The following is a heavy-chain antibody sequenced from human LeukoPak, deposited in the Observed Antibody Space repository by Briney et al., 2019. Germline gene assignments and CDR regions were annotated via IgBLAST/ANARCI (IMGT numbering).Heavy chain of an antibody. CDR1: GFTFSGSA. CDR3: TIPGGSGSYFSEN. Sequence: PGGSLRLSCAASGFTFSGSAMHWVRQASGKGLEWVGRIRSKANSYATAYAASVKGRFTISRDDSKNTAYLQMNSLKTEDTAVYYCTIPGGSGSYFSENWGQGTLVTVSS. V-gene: IGHV3-73*01. J-gene: IGHJ4*02. D-gene: IGHD3-10*01. CDR2: IRSKANSYAT.